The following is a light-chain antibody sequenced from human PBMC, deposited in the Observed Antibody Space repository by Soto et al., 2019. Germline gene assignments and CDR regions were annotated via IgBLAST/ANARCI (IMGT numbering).Light chain of an antibody. J-gene: IGKJ1*01. V-gene: IGKV3-20*01. CDR3: RHHAGSPA. CDR1: QSFSSSY. CDR2: DAS. Sequence: IFLTQSPGTLSLSQWDRATLSWRASQSFSSSYLAWYHQKSGQAPRLLIYDASSRATGMPERFRGSGSGTEFTLTISSLDPDDFGMYYCRHHAGSPAFGQGTKVDIK.